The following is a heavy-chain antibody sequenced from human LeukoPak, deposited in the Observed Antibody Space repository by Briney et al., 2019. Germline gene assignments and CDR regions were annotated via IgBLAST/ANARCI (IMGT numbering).Heavy chain of an antibody. CDR2: LYYTGST. CDR3: ARLRKPAAGTWVFDTSGYYFDF. Sequence: SETLSLTCTVSGVSISSSKYYWGWIRQPPGKGLEWIGILYYTGSTFYNPSLKSRVAISVDTSMRQFSLKLRSVTAADTAVFYCARLRKPAAGTWVFDTSGYYFDFWGQGTLVTVSS. D-gene: IGHD6-13*01. V-gene: IGHV4-39*01. CDR1: GVSISSSKYY. J-gene: IGHJ4*02.